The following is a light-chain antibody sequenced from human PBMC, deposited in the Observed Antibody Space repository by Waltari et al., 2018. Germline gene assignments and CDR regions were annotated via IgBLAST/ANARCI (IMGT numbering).Light chain of an antibody. CDR2: RDT. Sequence: SYEVTQPPSVSVSPGQTATIACSGDKLEDKFTAWFQRRPGQSPVLIIYRDTKRPPGIPERFLGSNSGNTATLTISGTQAMDEGDYYCQAWDSSSVVFGGGTKLTVL. CDR1: KLEDKF. J-gene: IGLJ3*02. V-gene: IGLV3-1*01. CDR3: QAWDSSSVV.